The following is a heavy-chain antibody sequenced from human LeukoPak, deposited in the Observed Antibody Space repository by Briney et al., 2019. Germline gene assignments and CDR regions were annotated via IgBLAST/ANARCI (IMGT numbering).Heavy chain of an antibody. CDR2: ITISSRYI. CDR1: GFTFSSYG. Sequence: PGGSLRLSCAASGFTFSSYGMHWVRQAPGKGLEWVSPITISSRYIYYADSVKGRFTISRDNAKNSLFLHMNSLRAEDTAVYYCAREDASGSYYRSLDYWGQGTLVTVSS. CDR3: AREDASGSYYRSLDY. J-gene: IGHJ4*02. D-gene: IGHD3-10*01. V-gene: IGHV3-21*01.